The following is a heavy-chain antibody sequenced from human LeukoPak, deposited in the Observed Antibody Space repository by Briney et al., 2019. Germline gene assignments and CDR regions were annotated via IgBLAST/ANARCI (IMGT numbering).Heavy chain of an antibody. CDR2: TSGRGGST. Sequence: SGGSLRLSCAASRFTFSSYAMRWVRRPPGKGLEWVSATSGRGGSTYYADSVKGRFTISRDNSKNTLYLQMNSLRAEDTAVYYCAKNLPRGGCSGGSCYFDYWGQGTLVTVSS. CDR3: AKNLPRGGCSGGSCYFDY. J-gene: IGHJ4*02. CDR1: RFTFSSYA. D-gene: IGHD2-15*01. V-gene: IGHV3-23*01.